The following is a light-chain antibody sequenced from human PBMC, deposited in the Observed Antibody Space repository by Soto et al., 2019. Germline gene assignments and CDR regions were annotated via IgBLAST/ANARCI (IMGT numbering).Light chain of an antibody. V-gene: IGKV3-20*01. CDR2: GAS. CDR3: HQYGSSLWT. CDR1: QSVSSSY. J-gene: IGKJ1*01. Sequence: EIVLTQSPGTLSLSPGERATLSCRASQSVSSSYLAWYQQKPGQAPRLLIYGASTRATGIPDRFSGSGSGTDFTLTISRLEPEDLAVYYCHQYGSSLWTFGQGTKVDSK.